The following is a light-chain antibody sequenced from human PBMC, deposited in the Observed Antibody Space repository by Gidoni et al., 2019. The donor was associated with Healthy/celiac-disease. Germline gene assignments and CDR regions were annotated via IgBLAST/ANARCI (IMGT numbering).Light chain of an antibody. CDR1: SSDVGGYNY. CDR2: DVS. V-gene: IGLV2-11*01. CDR3: CSYAGSYTLV. Sequence: GSPGQSVTISCTGTSSDVGGYNYVSWYQQHPGKAPKLMIYDVSKRPSGVPDRFSGSKSGNTASLTISGLQAEDEADYYCCSYAGSYTLVFGGGTKLTVL. J-gene: IGLJ3*02.